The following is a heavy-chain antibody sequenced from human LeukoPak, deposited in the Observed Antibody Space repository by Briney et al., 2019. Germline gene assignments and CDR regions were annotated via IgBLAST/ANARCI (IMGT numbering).Heavy chain of an antibody. Sequence: ASVKVSCKASGYTFTCYYMHWVRQAPGQGLEWMGIINPSGGSTSYAQKFQGRVTMTRDMSTSTVYMELSSLRSEDTAVYYCARDQGLYYDFWSSQLPVNYFDYWGQGTLVTVSS. J-gene: IGHJ4*02. CDR1: GYTFTCYY. CDR3: ARDQGLYYDFWSSQLPVNYFDY. D-gene: IGHD3-3*01. CDR2: INPSGGST. V-gene: IGHV1-46*01.